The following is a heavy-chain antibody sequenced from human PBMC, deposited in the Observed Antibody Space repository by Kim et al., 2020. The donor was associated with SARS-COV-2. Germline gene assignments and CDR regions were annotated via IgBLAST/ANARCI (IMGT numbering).Heavy chain of an antibody. CDR3: TRENYFGSVSGDYFDY. Sequence: GGSLRLSCAASGFTFSDFAIHWVRQAPGKGLEWLAIISSDGTNKYYADSVRGRFAISRDNSKNTVYLQMNSLRSEATAVYYCTRENYFGSVSGDYFDYWG. V-gene: IGHV3-30*09. D-gene: IGHD3-10*01. CDR2: ISSDGTNK. CDR1: GFTFSDFA. J-gene: IGHJ4*01.